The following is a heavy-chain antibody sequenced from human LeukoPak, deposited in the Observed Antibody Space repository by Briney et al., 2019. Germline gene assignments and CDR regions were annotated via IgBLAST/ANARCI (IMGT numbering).Heavy chain of an antibody. CDR2: ISGSGGST. CDR3: AKDQTPVIVVGVAFDI. Sequence: AGGSLRLSCAASGFTFSSYGMSWVRQAPGKGLEWVSAISGSGGSTYYADSVKGRFTISRDNSKNTLYLQMNSLRAEDTAVYYCAKDQTPVIVVGVAFDIWGQGTMVTVSS. D-gene: IGHD3-22*01. J-gene: IGHJ3*02. CDR1: GFTFSSYG. V-gene: IGHV3-23*01.